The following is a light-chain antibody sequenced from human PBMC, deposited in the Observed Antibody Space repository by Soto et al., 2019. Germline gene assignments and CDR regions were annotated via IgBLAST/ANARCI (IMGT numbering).Light chain of an antibody. CDR3: ASWDDSLNAVV. J-gene: IGLJ2*01. Sequence: QSVLTQPPSASGTPGQRVSISCSGSNSNIGANTVNWYQQVPGAAPKLLIYSNSQRPSGVPDRFSASKSATSASVAISGLQSDDEADYYCASWDDSLNAVVFGGGTKLTVL. CDR1: NSNIGANT. V-gene: IGLV1-44*01. CDR2: SNS.